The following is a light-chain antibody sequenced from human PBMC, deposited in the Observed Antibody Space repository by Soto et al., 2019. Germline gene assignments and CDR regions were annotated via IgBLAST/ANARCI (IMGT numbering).Light chain of an antibody. V-gene: IGLV2-14*01. Sequence: QSVLTQPASVSGSPGQPITISCTGTSSDVGAYNYVSWYQLHPGKAPKLMIYEVNNRPSGVSHRFSGSKSGNTASLTFSGLQAGDGAEYYCHLYTRAIAYVFGTGTQVSVL. CDR2: EVN. CDR3: HLYTRAIAYV. J-gene: IGLJ1*01. CDR1: SSDVGAYNY.